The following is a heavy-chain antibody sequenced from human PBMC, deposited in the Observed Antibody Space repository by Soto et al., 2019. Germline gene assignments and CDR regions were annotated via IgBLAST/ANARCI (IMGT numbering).Heavy chain of an antibody. V-gene: IGHV4-34*01. J-gene: IGHJ2*01. Sequence: QVQLQQWGAGPLRPLETLSLTCGVSGGSFSGYYWAWIRQSPGEGLEWIGAINDRGSINYNPSLKSRLCITVDTSKNHYSLLLRSVTAADTAVYYCARESHDILTGPPWVWYFDLWGRGTLVTVSS. CDR3: ARESHDILTGPPWVWYFDL. CDR2: INDRGSI. D-gene: IGHD3-9*01. CDR1: GGSFSGYY.